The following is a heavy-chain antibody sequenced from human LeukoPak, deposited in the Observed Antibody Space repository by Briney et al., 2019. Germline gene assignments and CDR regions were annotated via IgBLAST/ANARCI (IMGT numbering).Heavy chain of an antibody. Sequence: ASVKVSCKASGYTFTGYYMHWVRQAPGQGLEWMGRINPNSGGTNYAQKFQGRVTMTRDTSISTAYMELSRLRSDDTAVYYCARSRDSSGYYYLIWGQGTLVTVSS. V-gene: IGHV1-2*06. CDR2: INPNSGGT. CDR3: ARSRDSSGYYYLI. J-gene: IGHJ4*02. CDR1: GYTFTGYY. D-gene: IGHD3-22*01.